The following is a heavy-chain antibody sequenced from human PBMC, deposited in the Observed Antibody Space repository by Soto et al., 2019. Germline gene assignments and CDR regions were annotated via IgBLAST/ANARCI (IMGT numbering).Heavy chain of an antibody. CDR2: IYHSGST. D-gene: IGHD3-10*01. CDR1: GGSISSGGYS. CDR3: AREEYYYGSGSYWFDP. Sequence: PSETLSLTCAVSGGSISSGGYSWSWIRQPPGKGLEWIGYIYHSGSTYYNPSLKSRVTISVDRSKNQFSLKLCSVTAADTAVYYCAREEYYYGSGSYWFDPWGQGTLVTVSS. J-gene: IGHJ5*02. V-gene: IGHV4-30-2*01.